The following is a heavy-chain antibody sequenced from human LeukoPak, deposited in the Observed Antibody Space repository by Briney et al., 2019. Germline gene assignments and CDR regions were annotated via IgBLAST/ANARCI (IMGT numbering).Heavy chain of an antibody. CDR2: INPSGGST. CDR1: GYTFTSYY. D-gene: IGHD6-19*01. J-gene: IGHJ4*02. CDR3: FCPPSLSVAGGN. Sequence: GASVKVSCKASGYTFTSYYMHWVRQAPGQGLEWMGIINPSGGSTSYAQKFQGRVTMTRDMSTSTVYMELSSLRSEDTAVYYCFCPPSLSVAGGNWGQGTLVTVSS. V-gene: IGHV1-46*01.